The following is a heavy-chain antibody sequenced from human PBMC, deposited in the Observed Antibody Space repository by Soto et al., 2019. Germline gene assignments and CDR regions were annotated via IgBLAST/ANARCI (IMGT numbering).Heavy chain of an antibody. V-gene: IGHV4-31*02. D-gene: IGHD6-19*01. J-gene: IGHJ4*02. CDR3: ARAFYSSGKSKYYFDY. Sequence: SETLSLTCTVSGGSNSSGGYYWSWIRQHPGKGLEWIGYIFYSGSTYHNPSLKSRLTISVDTSTNQFSLKLSSVTAADTAVYYCARAFYSSGKSKYYFDYWGQGTLVTVSS. CDR2: IFYSGST. CDR1: GGSNSSGGYY.